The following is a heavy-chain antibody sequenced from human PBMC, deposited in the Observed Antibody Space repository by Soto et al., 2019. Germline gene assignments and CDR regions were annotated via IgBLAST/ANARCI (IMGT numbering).Heavy chain of an antibody. CDR3: ARDSQTSGAYYGWFDP. CDR1: GCTISSYG. D-gene: IGHD1-26*01. J-gene: IGHJ5*02. V-gene: IGHV3-30*03. Sequence: SGGSLRLSCAASGCTISSYGMHWVRKAPGKGLEWAAVISYDGSNKYYAVSVKGRFTISRDNSKNTLYLQMNSLRAADTAVYYCARDSQTSGAYYGWFDPWGQGTLVTVSS. CDR2: ISYDGSNK.